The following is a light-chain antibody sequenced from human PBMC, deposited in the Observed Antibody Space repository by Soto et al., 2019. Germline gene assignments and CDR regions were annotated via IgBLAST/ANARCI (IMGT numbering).Light chain of an antibody. CDR1: PSVSSY. CDR3: QQRSNRPPPC. CDR2: DAS. V-gene: IGKV3-11*01. Sequence: EIVLTQSPATLSLSPGERATLSCRASPSVSSYLAWYQQKPGQAPRLLIYDASNRATGIPARFSGSGSGTDFTRTISSLEPEDFAVYYCQQRSNRPPPCFGGGTKVEIK. J-gene: IGKJ4*01.